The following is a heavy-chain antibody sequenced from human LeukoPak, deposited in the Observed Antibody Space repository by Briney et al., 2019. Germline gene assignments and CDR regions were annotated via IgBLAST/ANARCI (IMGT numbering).Heavy chain of an antibody. Sequence: ASVKVSCKVSGYTLTELSMHWVRQAPGKGLEWMGGFDPEDGETIYAQKFQGRVTMTEDTSTDTAYMQLSSLRSEDTAVYSCARAAGDSYGYRYYFDYWGQGTLVTVSS. CDR2: FDPEDGET. D-gene: IGHD5-18*01. V-gene: IGHV1-24*01. CDR3: ARAAGDSYGYRYYFDY. CDR1: GYTLTELS. J-gene: IGHJ4*02.